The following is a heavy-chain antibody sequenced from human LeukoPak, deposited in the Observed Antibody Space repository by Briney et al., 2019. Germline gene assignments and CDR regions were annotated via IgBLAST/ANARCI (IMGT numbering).Heavy chain of an antibody. V-gene: IGHV4-34*01. D-gene: IGHD2-2*01. CDR3: ARGQVPAARGHNWFDP. J-gene: IGHJ5*02. Sequence: SETLSLTCAVYGYSFSDYYWNWIRQPPGKGLEWIGEINHRASTNYNPFLQRRVTISVDTSKNQFSLRLSSVTAADTAVYFCARGQVPAARGHNWFDPWGLGTLVTVSS. CDR2: INHRAST. CDR1: GYSFSDYY.